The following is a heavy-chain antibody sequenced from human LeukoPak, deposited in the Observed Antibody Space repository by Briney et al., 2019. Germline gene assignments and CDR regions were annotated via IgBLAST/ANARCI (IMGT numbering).Heavy chain of an antibody. CDR1: GDSISSSSYY. CDR3: ARDRLAAAGRSYYFDY. V-gene: IGHV4-39*07. Sequence: SETLSLTCTVSGDSISSSSYYWGWIRQPPGKELEWIGSIYYSGSTYYNPSLNSRVTISVDTSKNQFSLKLSSVTAADTAVYYCARDRLAAAGRSYYFDYWGQGTLVTVSS. J-gene: IGHJ4*02. CDR2: IYYSGST. D-gene: IGHD6-13*01.